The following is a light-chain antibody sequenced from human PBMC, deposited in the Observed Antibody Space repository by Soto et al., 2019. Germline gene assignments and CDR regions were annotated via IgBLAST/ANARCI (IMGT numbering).Light chain of an antibody. J-gene: IGLJ1*01. Sequence: QSALTQPASVSGSPGQSITISCSGTSSDVGDYNYVSWYQQYPGKAPKLMIYDVTNRPSGVSNRFSGSKSGNTASLTISGLQAEDEADYYCSSYASSSTPDVFGTGTKVTVL. CDR3: SSYASSSTPDV. CDR2: DVT. V-gene: IGLV2-14*03. CDR1: SSDVGDYNY.